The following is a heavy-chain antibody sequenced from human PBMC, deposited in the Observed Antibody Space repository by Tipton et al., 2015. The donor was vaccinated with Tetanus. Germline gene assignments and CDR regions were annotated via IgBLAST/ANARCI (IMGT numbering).Heavy chain of an antibody. V-gene: IGHV4-59*01. J-gene: IGHJ4*02. Sequence: TLSLTCTVSGGSISSYYWSWIRQPPGKGLEWIGYIYYSGSTNYNPSLKSRVTISVDTSKNQFSLKLSSVTAADTAVYYCARSGVRGVWFGEELWGQGTLVPVSS. CDR3: ARSGVRGVWFGEEL. CDR2: IYYSGST. D-gene: IGHD3-10*01. CDR1: GGSISSYY.